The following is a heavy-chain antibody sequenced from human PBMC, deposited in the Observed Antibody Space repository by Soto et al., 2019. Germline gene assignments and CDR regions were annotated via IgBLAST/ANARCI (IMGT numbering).Heavy chain of an antibody. CDR2: IYYSGST. CDR3: ARSDGRY. CDR1: GGSISSSSYY. J-gene: IGHJ4*02. Sequence: SETLSLTCTVSGGSISSSSYYWGWIRQPPGKGLEWIGSIYYSGSTYYNPSLKSRVTISVDTSKNQFSLKLSSVTAADTAVYYCARSDGRYWGEGTLVTVSS. V-gene: IGHV4-39*07.